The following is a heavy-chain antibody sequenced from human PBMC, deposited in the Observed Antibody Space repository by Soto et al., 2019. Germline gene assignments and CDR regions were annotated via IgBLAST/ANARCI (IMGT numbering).Heavy chain of an antibody. V-gene: IGHV1-2*02. CDR3: ARSSFNVLRFLEWLPKNDAFGI. CDR1: GYTFTGYY. CDR2: INPNSGGT. J-gene: IGHJ3*02. Sequence: GASVKVSCKASGYTFTGYYMHWVRQAPGQGLEWMGWINPNSGGTNYAQKFQGRVTMTRDTSISTAYMELSRLRSDDTAVYYCARSSFNVLRFLEWLPKNDAFGIWGQGTMVTVSS. D-gene: IGHD3-3*01.